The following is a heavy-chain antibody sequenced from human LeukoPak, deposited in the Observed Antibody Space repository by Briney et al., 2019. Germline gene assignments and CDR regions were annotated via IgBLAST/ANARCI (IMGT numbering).Heavy chain of an antibody. V-gene: IGHV4-34*01. Sequence: SETLSLTCAVYGGSFSGYYWSWIRQPPGKGLEWIGEINHSGSTNYNPSLKSRVTISVDTSKNQFSLKLSSVTAADTAVYYCAGGRYCSSTSCLAPRYWGQGTLVTVSS. CDR2: INHSGST. CDR3: AGGRYCSSTSCLAPRY. CDR1: GGSFSGYY. J-gene: IGHJ4*02. D-gene: IGHD2-2*01.